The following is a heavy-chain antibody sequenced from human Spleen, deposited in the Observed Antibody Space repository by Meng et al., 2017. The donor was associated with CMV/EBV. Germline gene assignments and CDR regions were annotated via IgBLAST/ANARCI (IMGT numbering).Heavy chain of an antibody. J-gene: IGHJ6*02. CDR3: ARDLRELRFMEWLSTTGMDV. D-gene: IGHD3-3*01. Sequence: GGSLRLSCAASGFTFSFYGMHWVRQAPGKGLEWVAFITYDESNEYYADSVKGRFTISRDNSKNTLYLQMNSLRAEDTAVYSCARDLRELRFMEWLSTTGMDVWGQGTTVTVSS. CDR1: GFTFSFYG. CDR2: ITYDESNE. V-gene: IGHV3-30*02.